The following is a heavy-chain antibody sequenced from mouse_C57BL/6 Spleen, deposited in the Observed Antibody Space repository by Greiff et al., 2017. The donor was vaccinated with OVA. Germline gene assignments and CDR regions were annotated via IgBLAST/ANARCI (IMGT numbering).Heavy chain of an antibody. D-gene: IGHD1-1*01. V-gene: IGHV1-53*01. CDR3: ARRGSSQYYFDY. CDR2: INPSNGGT. CDR1: GYTFTRSW. Sequence: QVQLQQPGTELVKPGASVKLSCKASGYTFTRSWCDWVKQRPGQGLEWIGNINPSNGGTNYNEKFKSKATLTVDKSSSTAYMQLSSLTSEDSAVYYCARRGSSQYYFDYWGQGTTLTVSS. J-gene: IGHJ2*01.